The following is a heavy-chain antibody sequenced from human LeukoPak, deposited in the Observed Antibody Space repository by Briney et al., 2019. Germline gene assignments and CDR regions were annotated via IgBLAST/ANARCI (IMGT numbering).Heavy chain of an antibody. CDR2: ISSSSSTI. CDR1: GFTFSSYS. Sequence: GGSLRLSCAASGFTFSSYSMNWVRQAPGKGLEWVSYISSSSSTIYYADSVRGRFTISRDNAKNSLYLQMNSLRAEDTAVYYCARADGYDILTGYSLDYWGQGTLVTVSS. J-gene: IGHJ4*02. D-gene: IGHD3-9*01. V-gene: IGHV3-48*04. CDR3: ARADGYDILTGYSLDY.